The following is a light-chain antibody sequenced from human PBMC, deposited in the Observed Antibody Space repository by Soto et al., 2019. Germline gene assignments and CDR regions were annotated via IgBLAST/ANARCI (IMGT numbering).Light chain of an antibody. J-gene: IGKJ2*01. V-gene: IGKV3-20*01. CDR1: QSVSSNY. CDR3: QQYGSSPLMYT. Sequence: EIVLTQSPGTLSLSPGERATLSCRASQSVSSNYLAWYQQKPGQAPRLLIYGASSRATGIPARFSGSGSGTDFTLTISRLEPDDFAMYYCQQYGSSPLMYTFGQGTKLEIK. CDR2: GAS.